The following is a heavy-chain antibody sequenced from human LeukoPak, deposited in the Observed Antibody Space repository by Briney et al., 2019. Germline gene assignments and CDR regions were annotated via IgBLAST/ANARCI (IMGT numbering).Heavy chain of an antibody. Sequence: ASVKVSCKASGYTFTGYYMHWVRQAPGQGLEWMGWINPNSGGTNYAQKFQGRVTMTRDTSISTAYMELSRLRSDDTAVYYCASVCAATRCRIAAAGYAFDIWGQGTMVTVSS. V-gene: IGHV1-2*02. CDR2: INPNSGGT. J-gene: IGHJ3*02. CDR3: ASVCAATRCRIAAAGYAFDI. D-gene: IGHD6-13*01. CDR1: GYTFTGYY.